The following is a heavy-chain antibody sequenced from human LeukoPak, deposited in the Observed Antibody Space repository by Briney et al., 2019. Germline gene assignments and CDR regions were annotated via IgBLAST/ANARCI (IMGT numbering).Heavy chain of an antibody. CDR2: INHSGST. Sequence: PSETLSLTCTVSGGSISGSSYYWSWIRQPPGKGLEWIGEINHSGSTNYNPSLKSRVTISVDTSKNQFSLKLSSVTAADTAVYYCARRLVGATPDYWGQGTLVTVSS. D-gene: IGHD1-26*01. J-gene: IGHJ4*02. CDR3: ARRLVGATPDY. V-gene: IGHV4-39*07. CDR1: GGSISGSSYY.